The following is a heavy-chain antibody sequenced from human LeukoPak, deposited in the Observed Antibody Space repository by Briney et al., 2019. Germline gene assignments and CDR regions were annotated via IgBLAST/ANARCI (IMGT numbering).Heavy chain of an antibody. D-gene: IGHD3-9*01. Sequence: ASVKVSCKASGYTFTSYDINWVRQATGQGLEWMGWMNPNSGNTGYTQKFQGRVTMTRNTSISTAYMELSSLRSEDTAVYYCARVGLYYDILTGYYSYYFDYWGQGTLVTVSS. CDR2: MNPNSGNT. CDR1: GYTFTSYD. J-gene: IGHJ4*02. CDR3: ARVGLYYDILTGYYSYYFDY. V-gene: IGHV1-8*01.